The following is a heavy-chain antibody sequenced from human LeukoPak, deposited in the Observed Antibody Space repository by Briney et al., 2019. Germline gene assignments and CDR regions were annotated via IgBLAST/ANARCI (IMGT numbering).Heavy chain of an antibody. CDR2: IDPNSGDT. V-gene: IGHV1-2*02. CDR3: AKSGETSGPDLDY. J-gene: IGHJ4*02. D-gene: IGHD3-3*01. Sequence: VASVKVSCKASGYTFTDYSIHWVRQAPGQGLEWMGWIDPNSGDTNYAQKFQGRVTMTRDTSITTAYMDLTRMTSDDTALYYCAKSGETSGPDLDYWGQGTLVTVSS. CDR1: GYTFTDYS.